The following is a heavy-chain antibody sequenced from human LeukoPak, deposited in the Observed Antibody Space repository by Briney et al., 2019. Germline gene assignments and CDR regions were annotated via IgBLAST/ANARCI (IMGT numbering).Heavy chain of an antibody. Sequence: SQTLSLTCPVSGGSISIGCYYWSWIRQHPGKGLEWIGYIYYNGNTYYNPSLKSRLTISGDTSENQFSLKLSPVTAADTAVYYCVKNFDSYNAFDIWGQGTMVTVSS. CDR3: VKNFDSYNAFDI. CDR1: GGSISIGCYY. D-gene: IGHD3-22*01. J-gene: IGHJ3*02. V-gene: IGHV4-31*03. CDR2: IYYNGNT.